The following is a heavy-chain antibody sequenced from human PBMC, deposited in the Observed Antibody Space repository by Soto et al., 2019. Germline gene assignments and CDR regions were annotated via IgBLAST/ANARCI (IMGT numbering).Heavy chain of an antibody. CDR3: AQDESDDYVWWSYRT. V-gene: IGHV1-69*01. CDR2: IMPSSPTV. Sequence: QVQLVQSGAEVKKPGSSVTVSCKASGGTFSHFGLSWVRQAPGQVLEWVGGIMPSSPTVTYARNFQGRLIITADESTTTTYMDLSGLSSEDTAVYSCAQDESDDYVWWSYRTWGQGTPVTVS. D-gene: IGHD3-16*02. CDR1: GGTFSHFG. J-gene: IGHJ5*02.